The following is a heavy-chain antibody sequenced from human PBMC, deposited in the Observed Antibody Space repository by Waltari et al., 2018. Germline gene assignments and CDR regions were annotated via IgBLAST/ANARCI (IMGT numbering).Heavy chain of an antibody. J-gene: IGHJ6*02. CDR3: VRHLGVVLTHFYYYGMDV. Sequence: QVQIVQSGAEVKKPGASVTVSCKDSGYTVSTYSMHWVRQAPGHSPEWMGWINAGAGNTKYSQKFQDRITITRDTSASTAYMELSSLRSEDTAVYYCVRHLGVVLTHFYYYGMDVWGQGTTVTVSS. CDR2: INAGAGNT. CDR1: GYTVSTYS. V-gene: IGHV1-3*01. D-gene: IGHD3-3*01.